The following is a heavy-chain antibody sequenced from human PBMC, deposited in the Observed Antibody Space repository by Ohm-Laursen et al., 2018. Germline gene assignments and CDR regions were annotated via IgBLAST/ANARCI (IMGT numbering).Heavy chain of an antibody. CDR3: ARHAAYCGGDCYSRWFDP. CDR2: IFYSGST. D-gene: IGHD2-21*02. V-gene: IGHV4-39*01. CDR1: GGSISSSNYC. J-gene: IGHJ5*02. Sequence: SQTLSLTCTVSGGSISSSNYCWGWIRQPPGKGLEWIGSIFYSGSTYYNPSLKSRVTISVDTSKNQFSLKLSSVTAADTAVYYCARHAAYCGGDCYSRWFDPWGQGTLVTVSS.